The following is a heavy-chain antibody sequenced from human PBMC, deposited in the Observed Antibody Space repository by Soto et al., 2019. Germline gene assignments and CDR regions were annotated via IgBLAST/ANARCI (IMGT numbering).Heavy chain of an antibody. Sequence: QVQLVESGGGVVQPGRSLRLSCAASGFTFSSYGMHWVRQAPGKGLEWVAVISYDGSNKYYADSVKGRFTISRDNSKNTLYLQMNSLRAEDTAVYYCAKMAVAAITYHYYYGMDVWGQGTTVTVSS. J-gene: IGHJ6*02. CDR2: ISYDGSNK. CDR3: AKMAVAAITYHYYYGMDV. D-gene: IGHD5-12*01. V-gene: IGHV3-30*18. CDR1: GFTFSSYG.